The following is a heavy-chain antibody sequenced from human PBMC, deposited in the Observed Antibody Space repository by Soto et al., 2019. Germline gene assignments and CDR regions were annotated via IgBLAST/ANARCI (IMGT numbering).Heavy chain of an antibody. J-gene: IGHJ4*02. Sequence: HPGGSLRLSCAASGFTISNYGMHWVRQAPGKGLEWVAVISYDGSNKYFADSVKGRFTISRDISKNTLYLQMNSLRAEDTAVYYCAKAQSTGYAFDYWGQGTLVTVSS. D-gene: IGHD3-22*01. CDR3: AKAQSTGYAFDY. CDR2: ISYDGSNK. V-gene: IGHV3-30*18. CDR1: GFTISNYG.